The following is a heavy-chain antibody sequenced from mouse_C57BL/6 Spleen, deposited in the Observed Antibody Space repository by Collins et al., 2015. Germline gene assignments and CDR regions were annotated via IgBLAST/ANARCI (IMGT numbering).Heavy chain of an antibody. Sequence: SGYSFTDYNMNWVKQSNGKSLEWIGVINPNYGTTSYNQKFKGKATLTVDQSSSTAYMQLNSLTSEDSAVYYCARWGYYYGSSPYAMDYWGQGTSVTVSS. CDR2: INPNYGTT. CDR3: ARWGYYYGSSPYAMDY. D-gene: IGHD1-1*01. V-gene: IGHV1-39*01. J-gene: IGHJ4*01. CDR1: GYSFTDYN.